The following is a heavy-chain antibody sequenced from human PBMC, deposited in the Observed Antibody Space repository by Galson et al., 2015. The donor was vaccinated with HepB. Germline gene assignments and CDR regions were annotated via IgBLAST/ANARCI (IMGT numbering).Heavy chain of an antibody. CDR1: GYTFSSYY. D-gene: IGHD6-6*01. CDR3: ARGSIAARHTWFDP. J-gene: IGHJ5*02. CDR2: INPNAVST. V-gene: IGHV1-46*01. Sequence: SVKVSCKASGYTFSSYYIHWVRQAPGQGLEWMGIINPNAVSTTSAQKFQGRVTMARDTSTSTVYMGLSGLRSEDTAVYYCARGSIAARHTWFDPWGQGTLVTVSS.